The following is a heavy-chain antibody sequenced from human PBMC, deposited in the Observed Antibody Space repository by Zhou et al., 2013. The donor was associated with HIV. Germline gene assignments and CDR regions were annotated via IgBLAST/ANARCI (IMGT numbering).Heavy chain of an antibody. Sequence: QVQLVQSGAEVKKPGASVKVSCKASGYTFTGYYMHWVRQAPGQGLEWMGWINPYSADTNYAQKFQGRVTMTRDTSISTAYMELWSLKSDDTAVYYCATVRFAGYDVHYYFGLDFWAKGPRSSSP. D-gene: IGHD5-12*01. CDR2: INPYSADT. CDR3: ATVRFAGYDVHYYFGLDF. V-gene: IGHV1-2*02. J-gene: IGHJ6*02. CDR1: GYTFTGYY.